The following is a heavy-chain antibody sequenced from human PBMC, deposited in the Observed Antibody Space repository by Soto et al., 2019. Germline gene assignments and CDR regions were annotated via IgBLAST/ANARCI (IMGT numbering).Heavy chain of an antibody. D-gene: IGHD2-21*02. CDR1: GGTFSSYA. CDR2: IIPIFGTA. J-gene: IGHJ4*02. V-gene: IGHV1-69*01. Sequence: QVQLVQSGAEVKKPGSSVKVSCKASGGTFSSYAISWVRQVPGQGLEWMGGIIPIFGTANYAQKFQGRVTITADESTSTAYMELSSLRSEDTAVYYCASSHIVVVTAIGYFDYWGQGTLVTVSS. CDR3: ASSHIVVVTAIGYFDY.